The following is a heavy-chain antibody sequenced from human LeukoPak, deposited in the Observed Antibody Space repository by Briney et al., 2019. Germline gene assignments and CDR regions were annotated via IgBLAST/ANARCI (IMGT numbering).Heavy chain of an antibody. CDR3: ARETYTSGWFDY. CDR1: GASMRNSY. CDR2: IYYSGTT. V-gene: IGHV4-59*01. D-gene: IGHD6-19*01. J-gene: IGHJ4*02. Sequence: SETLSLTCTVSGASMRNSYWSWFRQPPGRGLEWIGYIYYSGTTNYNASLKSRVTISVDTSKNQFSLKLSSVTAADTAVYYCARETYTSGWFDYWGQGTLVTVSS.